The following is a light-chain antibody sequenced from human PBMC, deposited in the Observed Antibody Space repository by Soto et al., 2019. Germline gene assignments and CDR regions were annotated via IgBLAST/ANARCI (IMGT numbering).Light chain of an antibody. CDR1: QSVRSNY. V-gene: IGKV3-20*01. Sequence: IVLPQSPGTLSLSSGERATLSCRASQSVRSNYLAWYQQKPGQAPRLLIYGASSRATGIPDRFGGSGSGTDFTLTISRLEPEDFAVYYCQQYASSPLTFGGGTKVEIK. J-gene: IGKJ4*01. CDR2: GAS. CDR3: QQYASSPLT.